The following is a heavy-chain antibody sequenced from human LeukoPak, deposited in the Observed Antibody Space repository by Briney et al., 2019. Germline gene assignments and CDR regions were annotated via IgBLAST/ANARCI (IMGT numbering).Heavy chain of an antibody. D-gene: IGHD5-12*01. CDR1: GGSIRSYS. Sequence: PSETLSLTCTVSGGSIRSYSWSWIRQPPGKGLEWIGSKSYSGSTNYNPSLKSRVTTSVDTSKNQISLKLTSVTAADTAVYYCARHGGETIVAMILHAFDIWGQGTVVTVSS. CDR3: ARHGGETIVAMILHAFDI. CDR2: KSYSGST. J-gene: IGHJ3*02. V-gene: IGHV4-59*08.